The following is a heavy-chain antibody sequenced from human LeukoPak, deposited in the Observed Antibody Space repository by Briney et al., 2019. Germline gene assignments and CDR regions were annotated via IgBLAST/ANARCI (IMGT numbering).Heavy chain of an antibody. V-gene: IGHV3-30*02. Sequence: GGPLRLSCAASGFTFSSYGMHWVRQAPGKGLEWVAFIRYDGSNKYYADSVKGRFTISRDNSKNTLYLQMNSLRAEDTAVYYCAKEGEAVVVVPAASVYYMDVWGKGTTVTVSS. CDR1: GFTFSSYG. CDR2: IRYDGSNK. CDR3: AKEGEAVVVVPAASVYYMDV. J-gene: IGHJ6*03. D-gene: IGHD2-2*01.